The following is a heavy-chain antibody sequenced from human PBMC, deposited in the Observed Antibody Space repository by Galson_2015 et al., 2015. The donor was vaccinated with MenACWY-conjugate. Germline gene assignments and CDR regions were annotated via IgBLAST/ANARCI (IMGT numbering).Heavy chain of an antibody. V-gene: IGHV3-48*02. D-gene: IGHD4-23*01. CDR2: ITSSSTSM. CDR1: GFTFNSYS. Sequence: SLRLSCAASGFTFNSYSMNWVRQAPGKGLEWVSYITSSSTSMYYADSVKGRFTISRDNAKNSLYLQMNSLRDEDTAVYYCARVRIRWDGMDVWGQGTTVTVSS. J-gene: IGHJ6*02. CDR3: ARVRIRWDGMDV.